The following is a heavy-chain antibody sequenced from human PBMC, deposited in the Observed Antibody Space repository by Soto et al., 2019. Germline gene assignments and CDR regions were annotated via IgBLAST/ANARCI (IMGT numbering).Heavy chain of an antibody. V-gene: IGHV3-33*01. CDR3: ARGGRDYGDYVFDFDY. CDR2: IWYDGSNK. Sequence: QVQLVESGGGVVQPGRSLRLSCAASGFTFSSYGMHWVRQAPGKGLAWVAVIWYDGSNKYYADSVKGRFTISRDNSKNTLYLQMNSLRAEDTAVYYCARGGRDYGDYVFDFDYWGQGTLVTVSS. CDR1: GFTFSSYG. D-gene: IGHD4-17*01. J-gene: IGHJ4*02.